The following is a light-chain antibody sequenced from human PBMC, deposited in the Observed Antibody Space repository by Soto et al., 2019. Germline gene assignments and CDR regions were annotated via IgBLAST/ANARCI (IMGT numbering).Light chain of an antibody. CDR2: AAS. V-gene: IGKV1-8*01. CDR1: QGISSY. CDR3: QQYYSYPRT. Sequence: AIRMTQSPSSFSASTGDRVTITCRASQGISSYLAWYQQKPGKAPKLLIYAASTLQSGVPSRFSGSGSGTHFTLTISCLQSEDFATYYCQQYYSYPRTFGQGTKLEIK. J-gene: IGKJ2*01.